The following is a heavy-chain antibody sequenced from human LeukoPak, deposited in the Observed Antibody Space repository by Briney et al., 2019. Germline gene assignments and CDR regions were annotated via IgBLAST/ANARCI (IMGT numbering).Heavy chain of an antibody. Sequence: GGSLRLSCAASGFTFSSYSMNWVRQAPGKGLEWVSYISGSSSTIYYADSVKGRFTISRDNSKNTLYLQMNSLRAEDTAVYYCARSYYYDSSGYDFDYWGQGTLVTVSS. CDR2: ISGSSSTI. CDR1: GFTFSSYS. CDR3: ARSYYYDSSGYDFDY. J-gene: IGHJ4*02. V-gene: IGHV3-48*01. D-gene: IGHD3-22*01.